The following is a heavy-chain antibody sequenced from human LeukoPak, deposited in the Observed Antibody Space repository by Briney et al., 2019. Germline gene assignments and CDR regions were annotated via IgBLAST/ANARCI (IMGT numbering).Heavy chain of an antibody. V-gene: IGHV3-7*05. J-gene: IGHJ4*02. CDR1: GFTFSSYW. D-gene: IGHD3-3*01. Sequence: GGSLRLSCAASGFTFSSYWMSWVRQAPGKGVEWVANIKQDGSEKYYVDSVKGRFTISRDNAKNSLYLQMNSLTAEDTAVYYCARGPYYDFWSGPDFDYWGQGTLVTVSS. CDR3: ARGPYYDFWSGPDFDY. CDR2: IKQDGSEK.